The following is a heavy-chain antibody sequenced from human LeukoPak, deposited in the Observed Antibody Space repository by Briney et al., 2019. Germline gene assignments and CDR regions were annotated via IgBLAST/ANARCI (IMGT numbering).Heavy chain of an antibody. CDR3: ARLLATGLYNWFGP. V-gene: IGHV4-34*01. D-gene: IGHD2/OR15-2a*01. J-gene: IGHJ5*02. Sequence: PSETLSLTCAVYGGSFSGYYWSWIRQPPGKGLEWIGEINHSGSTNYNPSLKSRVTISVDTSKNQFSLKLSSVTAADTAVYYCARLLATGLYNWFGPWGQGTLVTVSS. CDR2: INHSGST. CDR1: GGSFSGYY.